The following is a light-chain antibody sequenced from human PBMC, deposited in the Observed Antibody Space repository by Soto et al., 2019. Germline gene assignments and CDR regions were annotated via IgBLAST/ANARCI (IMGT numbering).Light chain of an antibody. CDR3: YSYTASDIWV. Sequence: QSVLTQPASVSGSPGQSITISCTGINSDVGGFNYVSWYQQHPGRAPKVLIYEVNKRPSGVPDRFSGSKSGNTASLTISGLQADDEADYFCYSYTASDIWVFGGGTKVTVL. CDR1: NSDVGGFNY. J-gene: IGLJ3*02. CDR2: EVN. V-gene: IGLV2-8*01.